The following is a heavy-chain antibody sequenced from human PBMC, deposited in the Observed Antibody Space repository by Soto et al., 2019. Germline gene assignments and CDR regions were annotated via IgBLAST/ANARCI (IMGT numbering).Heavy chain of an antibody. CDR1: GFTVSGYG. V-gene: IGHV3-30*18. CDR2: ISYDGSNK. J-gene: IGHJ4*02. Sequence: QVQLVESRGGVVQPGRFLRLCCAASGFTVSGYGMHWVRQAPGKGLAGGAGISYDGSNKYYADSVKGRFTISRDNSKNTLYLQMNSLRAEDTAVYYCAKDRGGYDFWSGYYTGPFDYWGQGTLVTVSS. CDR3: AKDRGGYDFWSGYYTGPFDY. D-gene: IGHD3-3*01.